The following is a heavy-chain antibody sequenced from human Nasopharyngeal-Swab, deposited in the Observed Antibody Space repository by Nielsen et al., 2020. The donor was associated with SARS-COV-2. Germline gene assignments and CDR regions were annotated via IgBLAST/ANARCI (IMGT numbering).Heavy chain of an antibody. CDR2: IHHSGST. Sequence: SETLSLTCAVYGGSFSGYYWSWLRQPPGKGLEWIGDIHHSGSTDYNPSLKSRVTISVDTSKNQFSLKLSSVTAADTAVFYCARGPVRYDFWSGYYCGFDYWGQGTLVTVSS. J-gene: IGHJ4*02. V-gene: IGHV4-34*01. D-gene: IGHD3-3*01. CDR1: GGSFSGYY. CDR3: ARGPVRYDFWSGYYCGFDY.